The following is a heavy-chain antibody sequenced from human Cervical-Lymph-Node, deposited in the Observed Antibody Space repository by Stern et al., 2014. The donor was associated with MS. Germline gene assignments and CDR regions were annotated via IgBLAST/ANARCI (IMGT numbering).Heavy chain of an antibody. J-gene: IGHJ4*02. CDR1: GLSHNSSGVG. CDR3: VHDEGH. CDR2: IFWDDDK. V-gene: IGHV2-5*02. Sequence: QVTLKESGPTLVKPTQTLTLNCTLSGLSHNSSGVGVSWIRQPPGKALEWLALIFWDDDKLYSPSLKSRLTITKDNSKDQVVLTMTNMDPADTATYYCVHDEGHWGRGILVTVSS.